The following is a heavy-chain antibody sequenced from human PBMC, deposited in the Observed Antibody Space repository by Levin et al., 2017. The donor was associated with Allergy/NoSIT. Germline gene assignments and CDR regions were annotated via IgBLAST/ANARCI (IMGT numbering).Heavy chain of an antibody. CDR3: ARDKGIAVAGGFDY. CDR1: GFTFDDYG. J-gene: IGHJ4*02. CDR2: IIWKGGRT. Sequence: PGGSLRLSCAASGFTFDDYGMNWVRQAPGKGLEWVSGIIWKGGRTGYADSVKGRFTISRDNAKNSLYLQMNSLRAEDTALYYCARDKGIAVAGGFDYWGQGTLVTVSS. V-gene: IGHV3-20*04. D-gene: IGHD6-19*01.